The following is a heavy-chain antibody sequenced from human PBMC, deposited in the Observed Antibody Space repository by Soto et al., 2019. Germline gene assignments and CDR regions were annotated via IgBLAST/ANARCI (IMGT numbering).Heavy chain of an antibody. V-gene: IGHV3-73*02. D-gene: IGHD6-13*01. CDR1: GFTFSASA. CDR2: ISGTTNSYAT. J-gene: IGHJ4*02. Sequence: EVQLVESGGGLVQPGGSLKVSCAASGFTFSASAMHWVRQASGKGLEWVGRISGTTNSYATTYAASLKGRFTISRDDSTRTTDLQMLSLQAEATAVYYCASAALASYWGQGTLVTGSS. CDR3: ASAALASY.